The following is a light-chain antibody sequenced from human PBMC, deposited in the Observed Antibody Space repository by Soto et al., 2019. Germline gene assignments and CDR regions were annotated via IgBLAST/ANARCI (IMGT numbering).Light chain of an antibody. CDR2: DVS. V-gene: IGLV2-14*01. CDR3: SSYTSSSTLLVV. Sequence: QSVLTQPASVCGSPGQSSTISCTGTSSDVDGYNYVSWYQQHPGKAPKLMIYDVSNRPSGVSNRFSGSKSGNAASLTISGLQADDESDYYCSSYTSSSTLLVVFGGGTQLTVL. J-gene: IGLJ2*01. CDR1: SSDVDGYNY.